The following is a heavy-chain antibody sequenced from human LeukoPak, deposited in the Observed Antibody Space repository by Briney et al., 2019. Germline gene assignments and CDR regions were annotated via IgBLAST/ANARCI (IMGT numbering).Heavy chain of an antibody. J-gene: IGHJ5*02. D-gene: IGHD3-22*01. Sequence: PGGSLRLSCAGSGFTFDDDGVSWVRQAPGKGLEWVSGINWNGDNTGYADSVKGRFTISRDNAKNSLYLQMNSLRAEDTAVYYCAIPSGYYLWGQGTLVTVSS. CDR1: GFTFDDDG. CDR3: AIPSGYYL. CDR2: INWNGDNT. V-gene: IGHV3-20*04.